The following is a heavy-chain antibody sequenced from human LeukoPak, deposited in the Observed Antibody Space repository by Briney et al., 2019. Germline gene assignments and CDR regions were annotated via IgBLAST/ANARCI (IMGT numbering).Heavy chain of an antibody. CDR3: ARDQDYVWGSSHIDY. J-gene: IGHJ4*02. CDR2: TYYRSKWY. D-gene: IGHD3-16*01. Sequence: SQTLSLTCAISGDSVSSNSAAWNWIRQSPSRGLEWLGRTYYRSKWYNYALSVKSRITINPDTSKNQFSLQLNSVTPEDTAVYYCARDQDYVWGSSHIDYWGQGTLVTVSS. V-gene: IGHV6-1*01. CDR1: GDSVSSNSAA.